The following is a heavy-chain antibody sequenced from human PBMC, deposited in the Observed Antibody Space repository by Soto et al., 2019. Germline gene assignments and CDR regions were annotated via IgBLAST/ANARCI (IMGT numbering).Heavy chain of an antibody. Sequence: QVQLVQSGAEVQKPGSSVKVSCRASGGTFSGYVITWVRQAPGHGLEWMGEIVPILGIPSYAQKFQGRVTIKADKSTSTVYVELSNLRSEDSAVYYCARGGFYEILTGSYPIDAFHLWGQGTMVTVSS. V-gene: IGHV1-69*17. D-gene: IGHD3-9*01. J-gene: IGHJ3*01. CDR2: IVPILGIP. CDR3: ARGGFYEILTGSYPIDAFHL. CDR1: GGTFSGYV.